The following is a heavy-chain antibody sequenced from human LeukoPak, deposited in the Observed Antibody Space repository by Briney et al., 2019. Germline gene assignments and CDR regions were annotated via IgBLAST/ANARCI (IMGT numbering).Heavy chain of an antibody. D-gene: IGHD5-12*01. CDR3: VRLVGGDIDY. V-gene: IGHV4-39*01. J-gene: IGHJ4*02. Sequence: SETLSLTCTVSGGSIRSSYYYWGWIRQPPGKGLEWIGSIYDSGSTYYNPSLKSRVTISVDTSKNQFSLKLNSVTAADTAVYYCVRLVGGDIDYWGQGTLVTVSS. CDR2: IYDSGST. CDR1: GGSIRSSYYY.